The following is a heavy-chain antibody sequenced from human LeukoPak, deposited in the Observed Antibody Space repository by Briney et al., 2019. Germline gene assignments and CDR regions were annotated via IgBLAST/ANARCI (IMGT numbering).Heavy chain of an antibody. CDR2: INPNSGGT. CDR1: GYTFTGYY. CDR3: ARGLVAAADDAFDI. J-gene: IGHJ3*02. D-gene: IGHD6-13*01. V-gene: IGHV1-2*04. Sequence: ASETVSCKASGYTFTGYYMHWVRQAPGQGLEWMGWINPNSGGTNYAQKFQGWVTMTRDTSISTAYMELSRLRSDDTAVYYCARGLVAAADDAFDIWGQGTMVTVSS.